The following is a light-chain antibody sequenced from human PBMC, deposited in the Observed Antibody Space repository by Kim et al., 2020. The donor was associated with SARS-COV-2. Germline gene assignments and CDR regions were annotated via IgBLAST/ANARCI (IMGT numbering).Light chain of an antibody. CDR2: GAS. CDR1: QSGTSNY. CDR3: QQSATSRT. J-gene: IGKJ1*01. V-gene: IGKV3-20*01. Sequence: LSPGERATLSCRSRQSGTSNYLAWYQQKPGQAPRVLIYGASNRATGIPDRFSGSGSGTDFTLTISRLEPEDFAVYYCQQSATSRTFGQGTKVDIK.